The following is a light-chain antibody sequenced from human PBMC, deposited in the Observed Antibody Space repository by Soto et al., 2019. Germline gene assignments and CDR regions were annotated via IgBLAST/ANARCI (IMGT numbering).Light chain of an antibody. J-gene: IGLJ1*01. Sequence: QPVLTQPPSASGTPGQRVTISCSGSSSNIGSNTVNWYQQLPRTAPKLLIYSNNQRPSGVPDRFSGSKSVTSASLAISGLQSEDEADYYCAAWDDSLNGYVFGTGTKLTVL. CDR1: SSNIGSNT. CDR3: AAWDDSLNGYV. V-gene: IGLV1-44*01. CDR2: SNN.